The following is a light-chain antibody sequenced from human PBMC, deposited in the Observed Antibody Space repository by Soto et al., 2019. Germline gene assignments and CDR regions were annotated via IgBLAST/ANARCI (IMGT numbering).Light chain of an antibody. CDR1: QNIAFY. V-gene: IGKV1-39*01. Sequence: DIQMTQSPSSLSASVGDRVTITCRASQNIAFYLNWYQQKPGRAPKLLIYSAFSLQSAVPSRFSGSGSGTDLTLTINSLQPEDFATYYYQHSYSTPFAFGPGTRVDIK. CDR2: SAF. J-gene: IGKJ3*01. CDR3: QHSYSTPFA.